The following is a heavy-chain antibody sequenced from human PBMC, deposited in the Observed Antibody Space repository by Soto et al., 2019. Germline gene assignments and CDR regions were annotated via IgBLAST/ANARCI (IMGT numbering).Heavy chain of an antibody. CDR2: MNPNSGNT. CDR3: ARFRAAAGTGYGMDV. J-gene: IGHJ6*02. D-gene: IGHD6-13*01. CDR1: GYTFTSYD. Sequence: GASVKVSCKASGYTFTSYDINWVRQATGQGLEWMGWMNPNSGNTGYAQKFQGRVTMTRNTSISTAYMELSSLRSEDTAVYYCARFRAAAGTGYGMDVWGQGTTVTVSS. V-gene: IGHV1-8*01.